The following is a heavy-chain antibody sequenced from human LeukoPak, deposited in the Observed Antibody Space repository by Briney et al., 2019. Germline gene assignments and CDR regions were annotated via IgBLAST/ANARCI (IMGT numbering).Heavy chain of an antibody. V-gene: IGHV4-38-2*02. D-gene: IGHD6-13*01. Sequence: SETLSLTCTVSGYSISSGYYWGWIRQPPGKGLEWIGSIYHSGSTYYNPSLKSRVTISVDTSKNQFSLKLSSVTGADTAVYYCARGAIAAAGTNWFDPWGQGTLVTVSS. CDR2: IYHSGST. J-gene: IGHJ5*02. CDR1: GYSISSGYY. CDR3: ARGAIAAAGTNWFDP.